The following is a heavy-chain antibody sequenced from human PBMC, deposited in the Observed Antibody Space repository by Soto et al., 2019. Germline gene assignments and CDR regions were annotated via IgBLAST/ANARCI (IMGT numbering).Heavy chain of an antibody. CDR3: ARGGEDFWSGCGIFDY. J-gene: IGHJ4*02. V-gene: IGHV3-30-3*01. CDR2: ISYDGSNK. D-gene: IGHD3-3*01. CDR1: GFTFSSYA. Sequence: QVQLVESGGGVVQPGRSLRLSCAASGFTFSSYAMHWVRQAPGKGLEWVAVISYDGSNKYYADSVKGRFTISRDNSKNTVYLQMNSLRAEDTAVYYCARGGEDFWSGCGIFDYWGQGTLVTVSS.